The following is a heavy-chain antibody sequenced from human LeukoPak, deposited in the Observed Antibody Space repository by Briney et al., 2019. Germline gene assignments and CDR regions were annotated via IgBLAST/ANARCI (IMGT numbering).Heavy chain of an antibody. Sequence: GGSLRLSCVASGFTFSNYGMHWVRQSPGKGLNWVAFIGSDGTKKYSADSVKGRFTISRDNAKNSLYLQMNSLRAEDTAVYYCTTGPFDYWGQGTLVTVSS. J-gene: IGHJ4*02. CDR2: IGSDGTKK. CDR3: TTGPFDY. V-gene: IGHV3-30*02. CDR1: GFTFSNYG.